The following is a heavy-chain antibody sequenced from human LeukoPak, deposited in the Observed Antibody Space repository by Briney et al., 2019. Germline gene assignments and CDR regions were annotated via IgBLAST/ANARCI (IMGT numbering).Heavy chain of an antibody. CDR2: ISSSSSYI. V-gene: IGHV3-21*01. D-gene: IGHD3-22*01. CDR1: GFTFSSYS. J-gene: IGHJ4*02. Sequence: PGGSLRLSCAASGFTFSSYSMNWVRQAPGKGLEWVSSISSSSSYIYYADSVKGRFTISRDNAKNSLYLQMNSLRAEDTAVYYCARGSDTTAYSSLDYWGQGTLVTVSS. CDR3: ARGSDTTAYSSLDY.